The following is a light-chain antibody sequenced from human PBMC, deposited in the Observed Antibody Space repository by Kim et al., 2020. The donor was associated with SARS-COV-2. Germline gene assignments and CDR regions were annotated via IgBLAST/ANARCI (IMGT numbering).Light chain of an antibody. CDR1: KLGDKY. CDR2: QDS. J-gene: IGLJ1*01. Sequence: SYELTQPPSVSVSPGQTASITCSGDKLGDKYACWYQQKPGQSPVLVIHQDSKRPSGIPERFSGSNSGNTATLTISGTQAMDEADYYCQAWDSSTVFGTGTKVTVL. V-gene: IGLV3-1*01. CDR3: QAWDSSTV.